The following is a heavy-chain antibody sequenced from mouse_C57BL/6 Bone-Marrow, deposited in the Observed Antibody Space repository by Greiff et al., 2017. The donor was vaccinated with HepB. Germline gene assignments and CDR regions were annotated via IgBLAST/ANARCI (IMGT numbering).Heavy chain of an antibody. Sequence: QVQLQQSGTELVKPGASVKLSCKASGYTFTSYWIHWVKQRPGQGLEWIGNINPRNGGTDYSEKFKSKATLTVDKSSSTAYMQLSSLSSAESAAYYCARGWLPYAMDYWGQGTSVTVSA. V-gene: IGHV1-53*01. CDR2: INPRNGGT. J-gene: IGHJ4*01. CDR3: ARGWLPYAMDY. D-gene: IGHD2-3*01. CDR1: GYTFTSYW.